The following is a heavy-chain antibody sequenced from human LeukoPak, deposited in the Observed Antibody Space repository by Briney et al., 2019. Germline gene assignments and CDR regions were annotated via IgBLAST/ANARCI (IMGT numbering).Heavy chain of an antibody. Sequence: VASVKVSCKTSGYSFTNFGITWVRQAPGQGLEWMDWISGYNSKPFYAQKFQGRVTMTTETSTGTVNMELGSLRPDDTAVYYCAREGLRSIAARRGTRDYMDVWGQGTTVIVSS. CDR1: GYSFTNFG. V-gene: IGHV1-18*01. J-gene: IGHJ6*02. CDR3: AREGLRSIAARRGTRDYMDV. D-gene: IGHD6-6*01. CDR2: ISGYNSKP.